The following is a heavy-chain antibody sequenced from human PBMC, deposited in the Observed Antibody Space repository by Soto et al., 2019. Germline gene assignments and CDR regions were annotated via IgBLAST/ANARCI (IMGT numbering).Heavy chain of an antibody. D-gene: IGHD3-22*01. CDR1: GGTFSSYA. CDR3: AAYYYDSSGYYPYNWFDP. CDR2: IIPIFGTA. Sequence: QVQLVQSGAEVKKPGSSVKVSCKASGGTFSSYAISWVRQAPGQGLEWMGGIIPIFGTANYAQKFQGRVTITADESTSTAYMGLSSLRSEDTAVYYCAAYYYDSSGYYPYNWFDPWGQGTLVTVSS. J-gene: IGHJ5*02. V-gene: IGHV1-69*01.